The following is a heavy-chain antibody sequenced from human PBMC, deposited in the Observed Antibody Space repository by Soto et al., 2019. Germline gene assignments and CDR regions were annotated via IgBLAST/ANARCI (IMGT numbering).Heavy chain of an antibody. CDR1: GFTFGNYG. V-gene: IGHV3-23*01. J-gene: IGHJ3*01. CDR3: AKGLRVVVTVISPDDAFKA. CDR2: ISGGGGST. D-gene: IGHD2-21*02. Sequence: VKLLESGGGLVQPGGSLRLSCAASGFTFGNYGINWVRQAPGKGLEWVSGISGGGGSTYYADSVKGRFTISRDPSKNTVFLEMNSLTAEDTAVYYCAKGLRVVVTVISPDDAFKAWGQGTLVAVSS.